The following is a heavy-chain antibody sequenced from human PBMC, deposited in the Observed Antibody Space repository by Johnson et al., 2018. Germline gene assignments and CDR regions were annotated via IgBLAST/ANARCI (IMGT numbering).Heavy chain of an antibody. J-gene: IGHJ3*02. Sequence: QVRLVESGGGVVEPGRSLRLSCAASGFTFSSYALHWVRQAPGKGLEWVAVISYEGSNKYYADSVKGRFTISRDNSKNTLYLQMNSLGAEDTAVYYGARDRTPWMVVTAGNAFDIWGQGTMVTVSS. V-gene: IGHV3-30-3*01. CDR1: GFTFSSYA. D-gene: IGHD2-21*02. CDR2: ISYEGSNK. CDR3: ARDRTPWMVVTAGNAFDI.